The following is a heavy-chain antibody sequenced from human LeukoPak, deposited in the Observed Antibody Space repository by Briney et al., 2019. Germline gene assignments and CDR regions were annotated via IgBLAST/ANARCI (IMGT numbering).Heavy chain of an antibody. Sequence: PGGSLRLSCAASGFTFSSYGMHWIRQAPGKGLEWVGIIWYDGSNKFYVDSVKGRFTISRDNSKNTLYLQMNSLRAEDTAVYYCAKDTTVTSRWWFDPWGQGALVTVCS. CDR2: IWYDGSNK. D-gene: IGHD4-17*01. V-gene: IGHV3-30*02. CDR3: AKDTTVTSRWWFDP. J-gene: IGHJ5*02. CDR1: GFTFSSYG.